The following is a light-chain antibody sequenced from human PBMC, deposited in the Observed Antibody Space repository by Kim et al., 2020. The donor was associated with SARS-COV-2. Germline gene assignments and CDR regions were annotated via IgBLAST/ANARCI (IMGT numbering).Light chain of an antibody. J-gene: IGLJ2*01. CDR1: KLGVKY. V-gene: IGLV3-1*01. Sequence: SYELTQPPSMSVSPGQTANITCSGDKLGVKYICWYQQKPGQSPVLVIFQDNNRPSGVPERFSGSNSGNTATLTIGGTQAMDEADYYCQAWDSGTAVFGGGTKLTVL. CDR2: QDN. CDR3: QAWDSGTAV.